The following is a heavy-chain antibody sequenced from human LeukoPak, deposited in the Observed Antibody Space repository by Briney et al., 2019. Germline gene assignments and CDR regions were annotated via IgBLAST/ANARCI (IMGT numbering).Heavy chain of an antibody. D-gene: IGHD6-13*01. CDR3: ARAYSSSWYWNWFDP. J-gene: IGHJ5*02. Sequence: PSETLSLTCTVSGYSISSGYYWGWIRPAPGKGLEGIGSIYNSGSTYYNPSLKRRVTISVDMSKNQFSLKMSSVTAADTAVYYCARAYSSSWYWNWFDPWGQGTLVTVSS. V-gene: IGHV4-38-2*02. CDR1: GYSISSGYY. CDR2: IYNSGST.